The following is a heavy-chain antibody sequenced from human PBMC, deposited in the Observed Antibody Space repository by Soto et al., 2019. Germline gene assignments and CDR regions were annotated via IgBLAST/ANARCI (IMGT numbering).Heavy chain of an antibody. CDR1: GFNFSDHY. CDR2: ISGSSRYT. D-gene: IGHD6-19*01. CDR3: ARHTSGWHYYDY. Sequence: GGSLRLSFAASGFNFSDHYMNWIRQAPGKGLEWVSYISGSSRYTNFADSVKGRFTISRDNAKNSLYLQMNSLRAEDTAVYYCARHTSGWHYYDYWGQGTPVTV. V-gene: IGHV3-11*06. J-gene: IGHJ4*02.